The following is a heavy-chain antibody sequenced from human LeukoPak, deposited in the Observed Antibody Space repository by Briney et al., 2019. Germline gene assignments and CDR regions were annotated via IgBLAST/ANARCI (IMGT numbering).Heavy chain of an antibody. CDR3: ARATYYYGSGSSTWDY. CDR2: IYYSGST. J-gene: IGHJ4*02. Sequence: SQTLSLTCTVSGGSISSGDYYRSWIRQPPGKSLEWIGYIYYSGSTYYNPSLKSRVTISVDTSKNQFSLKLSSVTAADTAVYYCARATYYYGSGSSTWDYWGQGTLVTVSS. V-gene: IGHV4-30-4*01. D-gene: IGHD3-10*01. CDR1: GGSISSGDYY.